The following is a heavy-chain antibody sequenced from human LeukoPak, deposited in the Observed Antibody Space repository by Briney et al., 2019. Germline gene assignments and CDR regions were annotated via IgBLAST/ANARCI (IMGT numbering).Heavy chain of an antibody. V-gene: IGHV1-46*01. J-gene: IGHJ4*02. CDR1: GYTFTSYY. CDR3: ARDRTGLAGSY. CDR2: INPSGGST. Sequence: ASVKVSCKASGYTFTSYYMHWVRQAPGQGLEWMGIINPSGGSTSYAQKFQGRVTMTRDTSTSTVYMELSSLRSEDTVVYCCARDRTGLAGSYWGQGTLVTVSS. D-gene: IGHD2-8*02.